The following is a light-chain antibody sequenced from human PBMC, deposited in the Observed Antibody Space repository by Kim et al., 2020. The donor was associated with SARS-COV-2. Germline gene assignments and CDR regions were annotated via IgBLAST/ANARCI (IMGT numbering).Light chain of an antibody. J-gene: IGLJ1*01. CDR1: SSNIGAGYD. CDR2: VNS. CDR3: QSYDSSLSGRV. V-gene: IGLV1-40*01. Sequence: QSVLTQPPSVSGAPGQRVTISCTGSSSNIGAGYDVHWYQQVPGTAPKLLIYVNSIRPSGVPDRFSGSKSGTAASLAITGLQAEDEADYYCQSYDSSLSGRVFGTGTKVTVL.